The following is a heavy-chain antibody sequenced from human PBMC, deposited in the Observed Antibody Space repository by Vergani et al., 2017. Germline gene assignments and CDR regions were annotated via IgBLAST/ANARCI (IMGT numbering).Heavy chain of an antibody. D-gene: IGHD4-23*01. J-gene: IGHJ3*02. CDR1: GYTFTSYY. CDR2: INPSGGST. CDR3: ARDFGGVYDYGGQTRGFDAFDI. Sequence: QVQLVQSGAEVKKPGASVKVSCKASGYTFTSYYMHWVRQAPGQGLEWMGIINPSGGSTSYAQKFQGGVTMTRDTSTSTVYMELSSLRSEDTAVYYCARDFGGVYDYGGQTRGFDAFDIWGQGTMVTVSS. V-gene: IGHV1-46*01.